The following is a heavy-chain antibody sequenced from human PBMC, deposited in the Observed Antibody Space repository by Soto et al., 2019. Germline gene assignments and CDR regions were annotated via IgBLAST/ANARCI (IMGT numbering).Heavy chain of an antibody. V-gene: IGHV4-4*02. CDR3: ARGPRRFLEWLSKGNWFDP. J-gene: IGHJ5*02. CDR1: GGSISSSNW. Sequence: QVQLQESGPGLVKPSGTLSLTCAVSGGSISSSNWWSWVRQPPGKGLEWIGEIYHSGSTNYNPSLKGRVTISVDKSKNQFSLKLSSVTAADTAVYYCARGPRRFLEWLSKGNWFDPWGQGTLVTVSS. D-gene: IGHD3-3*01. CDR2: IYHSGST.